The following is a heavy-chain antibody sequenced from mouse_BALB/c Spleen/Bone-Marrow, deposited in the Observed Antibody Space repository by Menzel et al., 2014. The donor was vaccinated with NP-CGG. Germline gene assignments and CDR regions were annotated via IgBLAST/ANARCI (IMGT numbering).Heavy chain of an antibody. CDR1: GYTFTSYW. J-gene: IGHJ2*01. D-gene: IGHD2-13*01. V-gene: IGHV1-7*01. CDR2: INPSTGYT. CDR3: ARRAVRYFDY. Sequence: QVQLQQSGAELAKPGASVKMSCKASGYTFTSYWMHWVKQRPGQGLEWIGYINPSTGYTEYNQRFQDKATLTADKSSSTAYMQLSSLTSEDSAVYYCARRAVRYFDYWGQGTTLTVSS.